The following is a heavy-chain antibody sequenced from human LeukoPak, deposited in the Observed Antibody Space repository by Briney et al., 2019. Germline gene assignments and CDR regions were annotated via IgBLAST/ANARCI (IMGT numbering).Heavy chain of an antibody. J-gene: IGHJ4*02. CDR3: AASERCSGWYYLDY. Sequence: GGSLRLSCAASGFTFSSYAMSWVRQAPGKGLQWVSAISGSGGSTYYADSVKGRFTISRDNSKNTLYLQMNSLRAEDTAVYYCAASERCSGWYYLDYWGQGTLVTVSS. CDR1: GFTFSSYA. CDR2: ISGSGGST. V-gene: IGHV3-23*01. D-gene: IGHD6-19*01.